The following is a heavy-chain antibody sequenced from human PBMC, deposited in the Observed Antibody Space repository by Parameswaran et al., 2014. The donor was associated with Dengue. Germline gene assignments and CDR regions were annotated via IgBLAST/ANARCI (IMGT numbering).Heavy chain of an antibody. D-gene: IGHD3-10*01. CDR3: ARWNLMVRGVILGHGMDV. CDR2: IYYSGST. J-gene: IGHJ6*02. V-gene: IGHV4-31*02. Sequence: VRQAPGKGLEWIGYIYYSGSTYYNPSLKSRVTISVDTSKNQFSLKLSSVTAADTAVYYCARWNLMVRGVILGHGMDVWGQGTTVTVSS.